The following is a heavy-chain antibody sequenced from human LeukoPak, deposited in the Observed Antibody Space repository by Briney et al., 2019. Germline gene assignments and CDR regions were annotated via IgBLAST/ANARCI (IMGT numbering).Heavy chain of an antibody. J-gene: IGHJ4*02. V-gene: IGHV3-7*01. D-gene: IGHD5-12*01. CDR1: GFTLSGYW. Sequence: GGSLRLSCTASGFTLSGYWMSWVRQAPGKGLEWVARLHADGIERYYVDPVKGRFTISRDNAKNSLHLQMYSLRLDDTAVYYCARGGYSFDYLGQGTLVTVSS. CDR2: LHADGIER. CDR3: ARGGYSFDY.